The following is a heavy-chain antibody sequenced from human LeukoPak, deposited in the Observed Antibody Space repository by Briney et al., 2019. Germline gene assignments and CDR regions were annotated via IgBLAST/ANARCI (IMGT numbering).Heavy chain of an antibody. CDR1: GYTYTDYY. D-gene: IGHD3-22*01. Sequence: GASVKVSCKASGYTYTDYYMHWVRQAPGQGLEWMGWIYPNSGGTNYARKFQGRVTMTRDTSISTAYMELSRLRSDDTAVYYCARVFDSSGFPYYFDYWGQGTLVTVSS. V-gene: IGHV1-2*02. CDR2: IYPNSGGT. CDR3: ARVFDSSGFPYYFDY. J-gene: IGHJ4*02.